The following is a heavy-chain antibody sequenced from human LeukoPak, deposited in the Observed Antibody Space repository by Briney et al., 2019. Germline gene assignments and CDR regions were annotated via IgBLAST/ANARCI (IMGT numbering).Heavy chain of an antibody. V-gene: IGHV4-4*02. Sequence: GSLRLSCAAFGFTFTDAWMTWVRQPPGKGLEWIGEIYHSGSTNYNPSLKSRVTISVDKSKNQFSLKLSSVTAADTAVYYCARSAWWHDGFDYWGQGTLVTVSS. CDR1: GFTFTDAW. CDR3: ARSAWWHDGFDY. J-gene: IGHJ4*02. CDR2: IYHSGST. D-gene: IGHD2-15*01.